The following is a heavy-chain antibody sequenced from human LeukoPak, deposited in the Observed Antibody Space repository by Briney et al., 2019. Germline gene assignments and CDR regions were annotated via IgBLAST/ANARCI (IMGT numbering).Heavy chain of an antibody. CDR3: AREYSGYDYRDFDS. Sequence: SGPTLVNPTQTLTLTCTFSGFSLSTSGVGVGWIRQPPGKALEWLALIYWDDDKRYSPSLKSRLTITKDTSKNQVVLTMTNMEPVDTATYYCAREYSGYDYRDFDSWGQGTLVTVSS. D-gene: IGHD5-12*01. CDR2: IYWDDDK. V-gene: IGHV2-5*02. CDR1: GFSLSTSGVG. J-gene: IGHJ4*02.